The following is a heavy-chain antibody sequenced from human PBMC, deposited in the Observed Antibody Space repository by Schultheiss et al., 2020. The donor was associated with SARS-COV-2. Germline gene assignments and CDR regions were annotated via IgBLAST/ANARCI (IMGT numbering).Heavy chain of an antibody. CDR3: AVVSNYGYYYYGMDV. CDR1: GFTFSSYG. D-gene: IGHD4-11*01. V-gene: IGHV3-30*03. J-gene: IGHJ6*02. Sequence: GESLKISCAASGFTFSSYGMHWVRQAPGKGLEWVAVISYDGSNKYYADSVKGRFTISRDNSKNTLYLQMNSLRAEDTAVYYCAVVSNYGYYYYGMDVWGQGTTVTVSS. CDR2: ISYDGSNK.